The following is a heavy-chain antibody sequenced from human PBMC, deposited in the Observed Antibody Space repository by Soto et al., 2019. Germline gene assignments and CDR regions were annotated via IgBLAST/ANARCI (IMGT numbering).Heavy chain of an antibody. Sequence: SETLSLTCAVSGDSISGSQWWSWVRLPPGKGLEWIGEISHTGTTNYNPSLKSRVTMSVDKPKNQFSLNLSSVTAADTAVYYCARWGGGYCSSTSCPRYYYYGMDVWGQGTTVTVSS. D-gene: IGHD2-2*01. CDR2: ISHTGTT. CDR3: ARWGGGYCSSTSCPRYYYYGMDV. J-gene: IGHJ6*02. CDR1: GDSISGSQW. V-gene: IGHV4-4*02.